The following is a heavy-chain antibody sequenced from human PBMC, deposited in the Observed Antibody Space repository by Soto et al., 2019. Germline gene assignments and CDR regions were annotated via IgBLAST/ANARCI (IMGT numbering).Heavy chain of an antibody. CDR1: GGSISSGGYS. CDR3: ARGIAAAGNDLQPFDY. D-gene: IGHD6-13*01. J-gene: IGHJ4*02. Sequence: PSETLSLTCAVSGGSISSGGYSWSWIRQPPGKGLEWIGYIYHSGSTYYNPSLKSRVTISVDRSKNQFSLKLSSVTAADTAVYYCARGIAAAGNDLQPFDYWGQGTLVTVSS. CDR2: IYHSGST. V-gene: IGHV4-30-2*01.